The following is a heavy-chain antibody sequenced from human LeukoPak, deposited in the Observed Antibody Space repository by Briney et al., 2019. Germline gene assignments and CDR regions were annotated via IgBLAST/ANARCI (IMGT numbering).Heavy chain of an antibody. J-gene: IGHJ4*02. Sequence: SETLSLTCAVYGGSFSGYYWSWLRQPPGKGLEGIGEINRSGSNNYNPSLKSRVTISVDTSKNLFSLKLSSVTAADTAVYYCARGELRYFDWLPPALSGSFDYWGQGTLVTVSS. D-gene: IGHD3-9*01. V-gene: IGHV4-34*01. CDR3: ARGELRYFDWLPPALSGSFDY. CDR2: INRSGSN. CDR1: GGSFSGYY.